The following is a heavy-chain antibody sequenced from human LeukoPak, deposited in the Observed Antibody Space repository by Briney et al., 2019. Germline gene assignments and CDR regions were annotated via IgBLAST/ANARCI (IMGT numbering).Heavy chain of an antibody. CDR1: GGSISSYY. CDR2: IYTSGST. V-gene: IGHV4-4*07. CDR3: ASHSRTTGYSSGWYPFDY. Sequence: SETLPLTCTVSGGSISSYYWSWIRQPAGKGLEWIGRIYTSGSTNYNPSLKSRVTMSVDTSKNQFSLKLSSVTAADTAVYYCASHSRTTGYSSGWYPFDYWGQGTLVTVSS. J-gene: IGHJ4*02. D-gene: IGHD6-19*01.